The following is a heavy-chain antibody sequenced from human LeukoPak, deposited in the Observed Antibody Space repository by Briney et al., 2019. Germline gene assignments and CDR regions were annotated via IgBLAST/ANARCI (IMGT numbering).Heavy chain of an antibody. J-gene: IGHJ4*02. D-gene: IGHD5-24*01. Sequence: SETLSLTCAVYGGSFSGYYWSWIRQPPGKGLEWIGEINHSGSTNYNPSLKSRVTISVDTSKNQFSLKLSSVTAADTAVYYCARDRGGGMATLDYWGQGTLVTVSS. CDR3: ARDRGGGMATLDY. V-gene: IGHV4-34*01. CDR1: GGSFSGYY. CDR2: INHSGST.